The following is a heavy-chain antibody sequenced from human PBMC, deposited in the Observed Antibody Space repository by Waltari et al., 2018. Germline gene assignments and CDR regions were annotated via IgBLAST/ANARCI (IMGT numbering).Heavy chain of an antibody. CDR3: ARESTVADDFDY. CDR1: GFTFSSYS. Sequence: EVQLVESGGGLVQPGGSLRLSCAASGFTFSSYSMNWVRQAPGKGLGWVSYISSRSSTIYYADAVKGRFTISRDNAKNSLYLQMNSLRAEDTAVYYCARESTVADDFDYWGQGTLVTVSS. V-gene: IGHV3-48*04. J-gene: IGHJ4*02. CDR2: ISSRSSTI. D-gene: IGHD4-17*01.